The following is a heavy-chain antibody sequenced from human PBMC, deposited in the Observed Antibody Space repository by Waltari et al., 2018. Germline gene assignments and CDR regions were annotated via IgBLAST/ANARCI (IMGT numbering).Heavy chain of an antibody. V-gene: IGHV3-74*01. CDR1: GFPLRTDW. J-gene: IGHJ4*02. Sequence: EVQLVESGGGLVQPGGSLRLSCTGSGFPLRTDWMHWVRQAPGKGLVWVSRMNGDGSVISDADSVRGRFTISRDNAKSTLYLEMNSLRDDDTAMYHCIRDAFGQNDFWGQGTLVTVSS. D-gene: IGHD3-16*01. CDR3: IRDAFGQNDF. CDR2: MNGDGSVI.